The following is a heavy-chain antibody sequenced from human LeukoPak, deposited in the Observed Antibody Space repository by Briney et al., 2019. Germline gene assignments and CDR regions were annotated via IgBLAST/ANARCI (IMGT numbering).Heavy chain of an antibody. V-gene: IGHV4-61*02. Sequence: PSESLSLTCTVSSYSISGSEYYWSWIRQPAGKGLEWIGRIYTSGSTNYNPSLKSRVTISVDTSKNQFSLKLSSVTAADTAVYYCARALFHCTNGVCYPYNWFDPWGQGTLVTVSS. D-gene: IGHD2-8*01. J-gene: IGHJ5*02. CDR2: IYTSGST. CDR3: ARALFHCTNGVCYPYNWFDP. CDR1: SYSISGSEYY.